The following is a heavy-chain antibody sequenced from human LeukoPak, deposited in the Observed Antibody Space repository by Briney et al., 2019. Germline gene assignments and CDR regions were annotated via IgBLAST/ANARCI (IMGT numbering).Heavy chain of an antibody. CDR3: ARWIDY. J-gene: IGHJ4*02. CDR2: ISSSGSTT. V-gene: IGHV3-48*03. Sequence: GGSLRLSCAASGFTSASGLTISHYEMNGDRQAPGKGLEWVSYISSSGSTTYSADSVKGRFTISRDNAKNSLYLQMNSLRAEDTAVYYCARWIDYWGPGTLVTVSS. CDR1: GFTSASGLTISHYE.